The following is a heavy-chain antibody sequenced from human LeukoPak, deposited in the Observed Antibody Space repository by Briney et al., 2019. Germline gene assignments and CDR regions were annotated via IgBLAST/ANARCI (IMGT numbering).Heavy chain of an antibody. CDR1: GFTFSSYA. D-gene: IGHD3-22*01. J-gene: IGHJ4*02. CDR3: ARLGDPAGHHDSSGYYPLVL. Sequence: PGRSLRLSCAASGFTFSSYAMHWVRQAPGKGLEWVAVISYDGSNKYYADSVKGRFTISRDNSKNTLYLQMNSLRAEDTAVYYCARLGDPAGHHDSSGYYPLVLWGQGTLVTVSS. CDR2: ISYDGSNK. V-gene: IGHV3-30-3*01.